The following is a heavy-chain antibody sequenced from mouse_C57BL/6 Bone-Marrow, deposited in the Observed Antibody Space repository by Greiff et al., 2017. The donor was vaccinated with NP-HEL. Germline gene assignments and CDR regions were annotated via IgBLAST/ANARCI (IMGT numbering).Heavy chain of an antibody. V-gene: IGHV1-81*01. CDR1: GYTFTSYG. J-gene: IGHJ3*01. Sequence: QVQLQQSGAELARPGASVKLSCKASGYTFTSYGISWVKQRTGQGLEWIGEIYPRSGNTYYNEKFKGKATLTAYKSSSTAYMELRSLTSEDSAVYFCARRFQAWFAYWGQGTLVTVSA. CDR3: ARRFQAWFAY. CDR2: IYPRSGNT.